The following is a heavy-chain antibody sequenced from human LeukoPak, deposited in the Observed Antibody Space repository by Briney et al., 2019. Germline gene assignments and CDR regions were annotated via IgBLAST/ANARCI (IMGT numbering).Heavy chain of an antibody. CDR1: GFTVSSNY. D-gene: IGHD4-17*01. CDR2: ISGSGGST. J-gene: IGHJ4*02. V-gene: IGHV3-23*01. Sequence: GGSLRLSCAASGFTVSSNYMSWVRQAPGKGLEWVSAISGSGGSTYYADSVKGRFTISRDNSKNTLYLQMNSLRAEDTAVYYCAKDAHYGDTDYWGQGTLVTVSS. CDR3: AKDAHYGDTDY.